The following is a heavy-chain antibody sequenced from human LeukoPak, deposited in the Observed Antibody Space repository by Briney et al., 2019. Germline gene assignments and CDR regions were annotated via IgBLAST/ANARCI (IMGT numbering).Heavy chain of an antibody. J-gene: IGHJ5*02. CDR2: INPSGGST. CDR1: GYTFTSYY. V-gene: IGHV1-46*01. D-gene: IGHD6-19*01. CDR3: ARGRYSSGWYSRLGNWFDP. Sequence: ASVKVSCKASGYTFTSYYMHWVRQAPGQGLEWMGIINPSGGSTSYAQKFQGRVTMTRDTSTSTVYMELSSLRSEDTAVYYCARGRYSSGWYSRLGNWFDPWGQGTLVTVSS.